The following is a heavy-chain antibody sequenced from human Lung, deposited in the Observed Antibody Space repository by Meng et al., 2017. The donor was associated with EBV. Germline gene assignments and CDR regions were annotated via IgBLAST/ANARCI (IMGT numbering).Heavy chain of an antibody. CDR2: IPHRGSS. CDR1: GDSITNHNW. CDR3: LRGSGGSV. V-gene: IGHV4-4*02. Sequence: VQLRESGPALGKPSETLPPTCAVSGDSITNHNWWAWVRQPPGKGLEWIGEIPHRGSSAYSPSLKSRVSMSIDKSKNQFSLKLTSVTAADTAVYHCLRGSGGSVWGQGTLVTVSS. D-gene: IGHD3-10*01. J-gene: IGHJ1*01.